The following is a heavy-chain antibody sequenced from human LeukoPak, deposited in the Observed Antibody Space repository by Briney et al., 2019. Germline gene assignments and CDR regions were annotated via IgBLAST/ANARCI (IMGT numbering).Heavy chain of an antibody. Sequence: ASVKVSCKASGYTFTSYYMHWVRQAPGQGLEWMGIINPSGGSTSYAQKFQGRVTMTRDTSTSTVYMELSRLTSDDTAVYYCALLWFGELWTKDYWGQGTLVTVSS. J-gene: IGHJ4*02. V-gene: IGHV1-46*01. CDR2: INPSGGST. CDR1: GYTFTSYY. D-gene: IGHD3-10*01. CDR3: ALLWFGELWTKDY.